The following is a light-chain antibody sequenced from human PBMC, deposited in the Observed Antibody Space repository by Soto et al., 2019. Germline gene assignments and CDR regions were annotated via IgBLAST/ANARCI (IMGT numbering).Light chain of an antibody. CDR1: QGIRND. CDR2: AAS. J-gene: IGKJ1*01. V-gene: IGKV1-6*01. Sequence: ALQMTQSPSSLSASVGDRVTITCRASQGIRNDLGWYQQKPGRAPKLLIYAASNLQSGVPSRFSGSGSGTDFTLTISSLQPEDFAIYYCLQDYNYPRTFGQGTKVEIK. CDR3: LQDYNYPRT.